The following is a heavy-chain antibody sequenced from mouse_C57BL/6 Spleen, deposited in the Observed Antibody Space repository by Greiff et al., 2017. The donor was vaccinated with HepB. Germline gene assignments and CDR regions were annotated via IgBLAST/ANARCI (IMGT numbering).Heavy chain of an antibody. V-gene: IGHV1-53*01. CDR3: AREKLGLYYFDY. CDR2: INPSNGGT. D-gene: IGHD4-1*01. CDR1: GYTFTSYW. Sequence: QVQLQQSGTELVKPGASVKLSCKASGYTFTSYWMHWVKQRPGQGLEWIGNINPSNGGTNYNEKFKSKATLTVDKSSSTAYMQLSSLTAEDSAVYDCAREKLGLYYFDYWGQGTTLTVSS. J-gene: IGHJ2*01.